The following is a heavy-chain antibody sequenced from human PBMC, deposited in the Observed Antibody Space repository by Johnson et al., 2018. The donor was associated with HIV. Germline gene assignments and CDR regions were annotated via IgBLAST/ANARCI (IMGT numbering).Heavy chain of an antibody. CDR2: ISYDGGDK. CDR1: GFTFSSYA. CDR3: VRAPWAGYSYGLLD. Sequence: QVQLVESGGGLVQPGRSLRLSCAASGFTFSSYAMYWVRQAPVKGLEWVAVISYDGGDKDYADSAKGRFSISRDSSKNTLYLQMNSLRVEDTAVYYCVRAPWAGYSYGLLDWGQGAMATVSS. J-gene: IGHJ3*01. D-gene: IGHD5-18*01. V-gene: IGHV3-30*04.